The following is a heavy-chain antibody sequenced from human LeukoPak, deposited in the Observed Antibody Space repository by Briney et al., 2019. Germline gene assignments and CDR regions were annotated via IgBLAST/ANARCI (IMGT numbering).Heavy chain of an antibody. CDR1: GGSFSGYY. V-gene: IGHV4-34*01. CDR3: ARFYRGRGYFDY. CDR2: INHSGST. Sequence: PSETLSLTCAVYGGSFSGYYWSWIRQPPGKGLEWIGEINHSGSTNYNPSLKSRVTISVDTSKNQFSLKLSSVTAADTAVYYCARFYRGRGYFDYWGQGTLVTVSS. D-gene: IGHD4-11*01. J-gene: IGHJ4*02.